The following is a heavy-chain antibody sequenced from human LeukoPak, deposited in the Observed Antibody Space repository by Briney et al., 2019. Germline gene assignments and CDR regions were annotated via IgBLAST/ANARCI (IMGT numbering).Heavy chain of an antibody. CDR2: ITGDGNRT. D-gene: IGHD5-12*01. CDR1: GFTFGSFA. V-gene: IGHV3-64*02. Sequence: GGSLRLPCAASGFTFGSFALHWVRQAPGKGLEYVSAITGDGNRTHYAGSVKGRFTISRDNSKNTLYLQTGTLRPEDMAVYYCARESSDYDTLDFWGQGTLVTVSS. J-gene: IGHJ4*02. CDR3: ARESSDYDTLDF.